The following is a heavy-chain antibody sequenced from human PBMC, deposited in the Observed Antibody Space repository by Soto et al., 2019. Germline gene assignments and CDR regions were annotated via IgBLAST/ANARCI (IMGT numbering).Heavy chain of an antibody. CDR3: ASTMSTT. D-gene: IGHD2-2*01. Sequence: QVQLVQSGAEVKKPGASVKVSCKASGYTFTSHDIYWTRQATGQGLEWMGWMNPNSGHTNYAKKFLVRLTMTRDTPISTAYMELTNLRSEDTAIYYCASTMSTTWGQGTLVTVSS. CDR2: MNPNSGHT. CDR1: GYTFTSHD. J-gene: IGHJ5*02. V-gene: IGHV1-8*01.